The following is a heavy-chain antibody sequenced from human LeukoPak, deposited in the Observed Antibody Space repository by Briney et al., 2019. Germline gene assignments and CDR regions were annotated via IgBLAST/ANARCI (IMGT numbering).Heavy chain of an antibody. D-gene: IGHD2-2*01. V-gene: IGHV1-18*01. CDR2: ISAYNGNT. CDR3: ARGIVVVPAAMPAVPALTPHYYYYYMDV. Sequence: GASVKVSCKASGYTFTSYGISWVRQAPGQGLEWMGWISAYNGNTNYAQKLQGRVTMTTDTSTSTAYMELRSLRSEDTAVYYCARGIVVVPAAMPAVPALTPHYYYYYMDVWGKGTTVTISS. CDR1: GYTFTSYG. J-gene: IGHJ6*03.